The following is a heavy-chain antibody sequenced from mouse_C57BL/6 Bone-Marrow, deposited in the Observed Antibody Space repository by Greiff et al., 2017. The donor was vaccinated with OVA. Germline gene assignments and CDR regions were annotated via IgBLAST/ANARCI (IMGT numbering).Heavy chain of an antibody. V-gene: IGHV1-15*01. CDR2: IDPETGGT. CDR1: GYTFTDYE. Sequence: VQLQQSGAELVRPGASVTLSCKASGYTFTDYEMHWVKQTPVHGLEWIGAIDPETGGTAYNQKFKGKATLTADKSSSTAYMELRSLTSEDSAVYFCTRDYSVYYAMDYWGRGTSVPVSS. J-gene: IGHJ4*01. CDR3: TRDYSVYYAMDY. D-gene: IGHD2-12*01.